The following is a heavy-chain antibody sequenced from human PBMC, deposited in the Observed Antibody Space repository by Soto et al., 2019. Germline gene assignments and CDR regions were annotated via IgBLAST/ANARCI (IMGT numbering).Heavy chain of an antibody. J-gene: IGHJ2*01. CDR3: AKDPSVDGSSWAAWSFDL. CDR1: GFTFSSYA. Sequence: EVQLLESGGGLVQPGGSLRLSCAASGFTFSSYAMSWVRQAPGKGLEWVSAISGSGGSTYYADSVKGRFTISRDNSKNTLYLPMNRLGAEVTALYYCAKDPSVDGSSWAAWSFDLWGRGTLVMVSS. V-gene: IGHV3-23*01. CDR2: ISGSGGST. D-gene: IGHD6-13*01.